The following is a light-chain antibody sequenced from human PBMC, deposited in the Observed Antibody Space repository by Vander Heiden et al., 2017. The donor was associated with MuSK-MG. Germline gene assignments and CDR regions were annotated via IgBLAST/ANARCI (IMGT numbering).Light chain of an antibody. CDR1: SSNIGRNN. J-gene: IGLJ2*01. V-gene: IGLV1-44*01. CDR2: NDH. Sequence: SVLPQPPSASGPPGQRVFISSSGSSSNIGRNNVNWYQHLPGRAPHLLIFNDHQRPSGVPDRFSASKSGTSASLAISGLQSEDETDYYCATWDDSLSAVVFGGGTKLTVL. CDR3: ATWDDSLSAVV.